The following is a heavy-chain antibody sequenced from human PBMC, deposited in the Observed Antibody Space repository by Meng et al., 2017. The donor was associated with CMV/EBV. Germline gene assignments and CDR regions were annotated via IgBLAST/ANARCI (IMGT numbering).Heavy chain of an antibody. V-gene: IGHV1-18*01. D-gene: IGHD3-22*01. J-gene: IGHJ5*02. CDR1: GYTFTSYG. CDR3: ARVKYYYDGSGQNHSWFDP. CDR2: ISAYNGNT. Sequence: SVNVSCKASGYTFTSYGISWVRQAPGQGLGWMGWISAYNGNTNYAQKLQDRVTMTTDTSTSTAYMELRSLRSDDTAVYYCARVKYYYDGSGQNHSWFDPWGQGTLVTVSS.